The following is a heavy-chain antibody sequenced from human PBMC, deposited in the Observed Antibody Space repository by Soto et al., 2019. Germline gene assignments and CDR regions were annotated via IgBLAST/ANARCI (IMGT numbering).Heavy chain of an antibody. CDR1: GYSFTSYW. CDR2: IYPADSDT. CDR3: ARATGTTNYYYYGMDV. Sequence: GESLKISCKGSGYSFTSYWIGWVRQMPGKGLEWMGIIYPADSDTRYSPSFQGQVTISADKSISTAYLQWSSLKASYTAMYYCARATGTTNYYYYGMDVWGQGTTVTVSS. D-gene: IGHD1-7*01. V-gene: IGHV5-51*01. J-gene: IGHJ6*02.